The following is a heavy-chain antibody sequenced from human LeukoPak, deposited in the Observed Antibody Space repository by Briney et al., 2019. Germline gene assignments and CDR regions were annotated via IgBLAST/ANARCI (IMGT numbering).Heavy chain of an antibody. D-gene: IGHD3-10*01. V-gene: IGHV4-61*02. J-gene: IGHJ3*02. CDR1: GGSIRSDGYY. CDR3: ARDEVMVRDAFDI. Sequence: SETLSLTCTVSGGSIRSDGYYWSWIRQPAGKGLEWIGRIYPSGSTSYNPSLKSRVTISIDTSKKQFSLKLRSVTAADTAVYYCARDEVMVRDAFDIWGQGTMVTVSS. CDR2: IYPSGST.